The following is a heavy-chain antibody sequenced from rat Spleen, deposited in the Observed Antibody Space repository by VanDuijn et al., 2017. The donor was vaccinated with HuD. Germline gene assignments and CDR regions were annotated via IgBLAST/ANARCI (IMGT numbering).Heavy chain of an antibody. Sequence: EVQLVESGGGLVQPGRSLKLSCAASGFTFSPFAMAWVRQAPKKGLEWVASITKTGNNTFYPDSVKGRFTISRDNAQSTLYLQMSSLRSEDTATYYCAREGLYYYGGYSEEDLWGQGVMVTVSS. D-gene: IGHD1-11*01. CDR2: ITKTGNNT. V-gene: IGHV5-46*01. CDR3: AREGLYYYGGYSEEDL. J-gene: IGHJ2*01. CDR1: GFTFSPFA.